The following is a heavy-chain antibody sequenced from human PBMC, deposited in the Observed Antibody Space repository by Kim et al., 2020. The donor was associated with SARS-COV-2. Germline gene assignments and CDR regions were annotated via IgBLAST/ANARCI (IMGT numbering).Heavy chain of an antibody. Sequence: GGSLRLSCAASGFTFSDYYMTWIRQAPGKGLEWVSYITSGGSPTYYADSVKGRFTISRDNAKNSLYLQMDSLRAEDSAVYYCARESMWSFDYWGQGTLVT. CDR1: GFTFSDYY. J-gene: IGHJ4*02. D-gene: IGHD2-21*01. CDR3: ARESMWSFDY. V-gene: IGHV3-11*01. CDR2: ITSGGSPT.